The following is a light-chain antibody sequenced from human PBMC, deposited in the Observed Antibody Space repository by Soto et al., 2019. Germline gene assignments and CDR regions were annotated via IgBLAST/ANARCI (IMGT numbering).Light chain of an antibody. CDR1: QSVSSSY. J-gene: IGKJ5*01. V-gene: IGKV3D-20*02. CDR3: QQRLSWPIT. CDR2: GAS. Sequence: EIVLTQSPGTLSLSPGERATLSCRASQSVSSSYLAWYQQKPGQAPRLLIYGASSRATGIPARFSGSGDGTDFTLSISSLEPEDFAVYYCQQRLSWPITFGQGTRLEIK.